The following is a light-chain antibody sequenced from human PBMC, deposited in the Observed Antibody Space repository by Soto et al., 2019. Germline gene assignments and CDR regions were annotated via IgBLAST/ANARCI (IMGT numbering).Light chain of an antibody. CDR1: SSDVGGYNY. CDR2: EAS. Sequence: QSALTQPASVSGSPGQSITVSCTGTSSDVGGYNYVSWYQQHPGKAPKLIIYEASNRPSGVPDRFSGSKSGNTASLTISGLQAADEADYYCSLYTSENTYVFGTGTKVTVL. V-gene: IGLV2-14*01. CDR3: SLYTSENTYV. J-gene: IGLJ1*01.